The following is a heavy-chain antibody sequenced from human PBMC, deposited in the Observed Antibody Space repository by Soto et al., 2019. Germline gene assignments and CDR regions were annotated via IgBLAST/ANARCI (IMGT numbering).Heavy chain of an antibody. CDR2: IYPGDPDT. CDR3: ARQGGYSGYDHPFDY. J-gene: IGHJ4*02. D-gene: IGHD5-12*01. CDR1: GYSFTSYW. V-gene: IGHV5-51*01. Sequence: GESLKISCKGSGYSFTSYWIGWVRQMPGKGLEWMGIIYPGDPDTRYSPSFQGQVTISADKSISTAYLQWSSLKASDTAMYYCARQGGYSGYDHPFDYWGQGTLVTVSS.